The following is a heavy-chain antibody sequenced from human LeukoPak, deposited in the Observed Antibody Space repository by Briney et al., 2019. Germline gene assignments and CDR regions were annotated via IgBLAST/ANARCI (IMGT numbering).Heavy chain of an antibody. CDR1: GFTFSTND. CDR3: AARPPIAVAGPFDY. V-gene: IGHV3-23*01. J-gene: IGHJ4*02. Sequence: PGGSLRLSCAASGFTFSTNDMSWVRQPPGKGLEWVSAISVVGGSTYYADSVKGRFTSSRDNSKNTLYLQMSSLRVDDTAVYYCAARPPIAVAGPFDYWGQGTLVTVSS. D-gene: IGHD6-19*01. CDR2: ISVVGGST.